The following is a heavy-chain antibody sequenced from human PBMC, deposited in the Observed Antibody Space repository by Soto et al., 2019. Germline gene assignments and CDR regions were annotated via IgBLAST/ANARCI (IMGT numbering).Heavy chain of an antibody. CDR3: ARALGGAAAV. CDR1: GFTFSNYW. J-gene: IGHJ4*02. CDR2: IKEDGSQN. D-gene: IGHD3-16*01. V-gene: IGHV3-7*01. Sequence: EVQLVESGGGLVQPGGSLRLSCAASGFTFSNYWMHWVRQAPGKGLEWVANIKEDGSQNYYVDSVKGRFTISRDNAKNSLYLLMSSLRADDTAVYYCARALGGAAAVWGQGTLVTVSS.